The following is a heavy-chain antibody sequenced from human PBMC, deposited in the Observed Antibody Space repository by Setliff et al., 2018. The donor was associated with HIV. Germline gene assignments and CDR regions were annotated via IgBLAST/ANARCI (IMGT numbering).Heavy chain of an antibody. V-gene: IGHV4-34*01. CDR3: VRQHGDYAFDP. CDR1: GGSFPAYY. Sequence: SETLSLPCAVYGGSFPAYYWNWVRQPPGKGLEWIGEINYSGDTTYNPSLKSRVNMFIDTSKKQFSLKVASVTAADTAVYYCVRQHGDYAFDPWGQGTQVTVSS. J-gene: IGHJ5*02. CDR2: INYSGDT. D-gene: IGHD4-17*01.